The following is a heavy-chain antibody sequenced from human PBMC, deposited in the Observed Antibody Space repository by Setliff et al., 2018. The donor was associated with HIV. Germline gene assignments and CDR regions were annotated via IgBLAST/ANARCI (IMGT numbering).Heavy chain of an antibody. Sequence: LSLTCTVPGGSISAGYHYWTWIRQPPGKGLEWIGTMHHSGNTHYKPSHKGRVTVSLDTAKKQLSLNLRSVTAADTAVYDCAKVGGYCSGDTCFGFDYWGQGTLVTVSS. J-gene: IGHJ4*02. CDR3: AKVGGYCSGDTCFGFDY. V-gene: IGHV4-30-4*08. D-gene: IGHD2-15*01. CDR2: MHHSGNT. CDR1: GGSISAGYHY.